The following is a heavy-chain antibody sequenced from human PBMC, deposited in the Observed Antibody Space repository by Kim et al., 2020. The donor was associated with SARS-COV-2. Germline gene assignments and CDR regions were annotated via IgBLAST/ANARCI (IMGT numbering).Heavy chain of an antibody. J-gene: IGHJ4*02. D-gene: IGHD6-19*01. V-gene: IGHV4-59*08. Sequence: YNPSLKSRVTISVDTSKNQFSLKLSSVTAADTAVYYCARHLSSGWFYFDYWGQGTLVTVSS. CDR3: ARHLSSGWFYFDY.